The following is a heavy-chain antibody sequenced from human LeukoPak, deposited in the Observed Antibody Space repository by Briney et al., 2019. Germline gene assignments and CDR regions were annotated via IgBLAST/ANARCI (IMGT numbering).Heavy chain of an antibody. Sequence: PGGSPRLSCAASGFTFSTYSMHWVRQAPGKGLEWVAVISYEGSNKYYADSVKGRFTISRDNSKNTLNLQMNSLRADDTAVYYCAKDRYCTSATCQGFDVWGQGTMVSVSS. CDR2: ISYEGSNK. CDR1: GFTFSTYS. CDR3: AKDRYCTSATCQGFDV. V-gene: IGHV3-30*04. J-gene: IGHJ3*01. D-gene: IGHD2-2*01.